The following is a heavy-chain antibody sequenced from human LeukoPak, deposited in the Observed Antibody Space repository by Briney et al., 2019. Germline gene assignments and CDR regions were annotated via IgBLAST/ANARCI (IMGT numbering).Heavy chain of an antibody. CDR3: ARAQQQWSDYDLYYFDY. J-gene: IGHJ4*02. Sequence: PRGSLRLSCAASGFTFSSYSMNWVRQAPGKGLEWVSSISSSSSYIYYADSVKGRFTISRDNAKNSLYLQMNSLRAEDTAVYYCARAQQQWSDYDLYYFDYWGQGTLVTVSS. CDR2: ISSSSSYI. V-gene: IGHV3-21*01. CDR1: GFTFSSYS. D-gene: IGHD5-12*01.